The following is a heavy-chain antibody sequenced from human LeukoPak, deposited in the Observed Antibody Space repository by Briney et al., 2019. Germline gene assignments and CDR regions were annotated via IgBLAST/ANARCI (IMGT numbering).Heavy chain of an antibody. V-gene: IGHV3-20*04. CDR3: AREAKERGYSYNWFDP. J-gene: IGHJ5*02. CDR1: GFTFSSYS. Sequence: GGSLRLSCAASGFTFSSYSMNWVRQAPGKGLEWVSGINWNGGSTGYADSVKGRFTISRDNAKNSLYLQMNSLRAEDTALYYCAREAKERGYSYNWFDPWGQGTLVTVSS. CDR2: INWNGGST. D-gene: IGHD5-18*01.